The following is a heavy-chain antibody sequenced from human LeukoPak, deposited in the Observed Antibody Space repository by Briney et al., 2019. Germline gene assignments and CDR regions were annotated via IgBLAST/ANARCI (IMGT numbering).Heavy chain of an antibody. J-gene: IGHJ6*03. CDR3: ARVGRVSIYPSYMDV. Sequence: TGTSLRLSCEASGFTFSTFPMHWVRQTPDKRLECVAVISHDGRDTYYADSVKGRFTISRDNSKTTLYLQMNSLSPEDTAVVYCARVGRVSIYPSYMDVWGKGTTVTVPS. D-gene: IGHD6-6*01. CDR2: ISHDGRDT. V-gene: IGHV3-30*04. CDR1: GFTFSTFP.